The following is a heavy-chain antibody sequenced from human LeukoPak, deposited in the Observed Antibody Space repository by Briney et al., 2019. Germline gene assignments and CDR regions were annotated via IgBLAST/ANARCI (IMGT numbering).Heavy chain of an antibody. CDR2: ISWNSGSI. Sequence: GGSLRLSCAASGFTFDDYAMHWVRQAPGKGLEWVSGISWNSGSIGYADSVKGRFTISRDNAKNSLYLQMNSLRAEDTALYYCAKDYSSGWYGYFDYWGQGTLDTVSS. CDR3: AKDYSSGWYGYFDY. D-gene: IGHD6-19*01. CDR1: GFTFDDYA. V-gene: IGHV3-9*01. J-gene: IGHJ4*02.